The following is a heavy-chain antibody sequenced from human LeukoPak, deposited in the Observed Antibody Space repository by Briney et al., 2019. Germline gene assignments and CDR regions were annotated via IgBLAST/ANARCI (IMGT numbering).Heavy chain of an antibody. Sequence: ASVKVSCKASGYTFTSYGISWVRQAPGQGLEWMGWISAYNGNTNYAQKLQGRVTMTTDTSTSTAYMELRSLRSDDTAVYYCARDQIGISSSGWVTNFDYWGQGTLVTVSS. CDR1: GYTFTSYG. CDR3: ARDQIGISSSGWVTNFDY. CDR2: ISAYNGNT. J-gene: IGHJ4*02. V-gene: IGHV1-18*01. D-gene: IGHD6-19*01.